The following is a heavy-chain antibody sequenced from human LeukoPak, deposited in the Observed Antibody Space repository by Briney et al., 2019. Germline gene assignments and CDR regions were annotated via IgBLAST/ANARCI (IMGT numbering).Heavy chain of an antibody. Sequence: GGSLRLSCAASGFTVSGNYMSWVRQAPGKGLEWVSVIYSGGSTYYIDSVKGRFTISRDNSKNTLCLQMNSLRAEDTAVYYCARDGKYDILTGYTYGMDVWGQGTTVTVSS. V-gene: IGHV3-66*01. CDR1: GFTVSGNY. J-gene: IGHJ6*02. D-gene: IGHD3-9*01. CDR2: IYSGGST. CDR3: ARDGKYDILTGYTYGMDV.